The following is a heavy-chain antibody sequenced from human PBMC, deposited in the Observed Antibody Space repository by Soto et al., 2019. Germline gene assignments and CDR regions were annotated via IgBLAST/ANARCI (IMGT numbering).Heavy chain of an antibody. CDR2: IIPIFGTA. J-gene: IGHJ4*02. D-gene: IGHD3-22*01. V-gene: IGHV1-69*13. CDR3: ALQPYYDSSGYSAY. CDR1: GGTFISYP. Sequence: GASVKVCCEASGGTFISYPISWLRQALGQGLEWMGGIIPIFGTANYAQKFQGRVTITADESTSTAYMELSSLRSEDTAVYYCALQPYYDSSGYSAYWGQGTLVPVSS.